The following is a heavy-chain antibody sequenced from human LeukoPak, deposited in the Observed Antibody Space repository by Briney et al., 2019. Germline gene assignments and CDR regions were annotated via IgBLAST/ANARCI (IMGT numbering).Heavy chain of an antibody. D-gene: IGHD2-2*01. CDR2: IYHSGST. CDR1: GDSISSSNW. J-gene: IGHJ6*02. CDR3: ARDLRHIVVVPAAIWSYYYYGMDV. Sequence: SETLSLTCAVSGDSISSSNWWSWVRQPPGKGLEWIGEIYHSGSTNYNPSLKSRVTISVDKSKNQFSLKLSSVTAADTAVYYCARDLRHIVVVPAAIWSYYYYGMDVWGQGTTVTVSS. V-gene: IGHV4-4*02.